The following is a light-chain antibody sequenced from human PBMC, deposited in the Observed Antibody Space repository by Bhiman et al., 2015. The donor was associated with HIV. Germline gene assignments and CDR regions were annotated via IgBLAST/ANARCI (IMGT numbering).Light chain of an antibody. V-gene: IGLV1-51*02. Sequence: SVLTQPPSVSAAPGQKVNISCSGSSSNIGKNYVSWYQQIPGTAPKVLIYENNKRPSGIPDRFSGSKSGTSATLGIAGLQTGDEADYYCATWDSSLSSVFGSGTKVTVL. J-gene: IGLJ1*01. CDR1: SSNIGKNY. CDR2: ENN. CDR3: ATWDSSLSSV.